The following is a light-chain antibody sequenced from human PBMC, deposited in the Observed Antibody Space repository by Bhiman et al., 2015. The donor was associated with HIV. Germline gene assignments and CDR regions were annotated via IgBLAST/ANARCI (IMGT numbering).Light chain of an antibody. CDR3: CSYAGSNNYVV. V-gene: IGLV2-23*02. CDR2: DVT. CDR1: TSDVGNTNY. J-gene: IGLJ2*01. Sequence: QSALTQPASVSGSPGQSISISCTGTTSDVGNTNYVSWYQQHPGKAPKLMIYDVTKRPSGVSNRFSGSKSGNTASLTISGLQAEDEGDYYCCSYAGSNNYVVFGGGTRLTVL.